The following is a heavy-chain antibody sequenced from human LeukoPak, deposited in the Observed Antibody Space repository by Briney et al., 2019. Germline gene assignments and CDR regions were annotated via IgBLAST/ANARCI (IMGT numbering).Heavy chain of an antibody. Sequence: PSETLSLTCTVSGDSISSSSYYWGWIRQPPGKGLEWIGSIYYRGSTYYNPSLKSRVTMSVDTSKNQFSLKLSSVTVADTAVYYCARDGYGDLPVDAFDIWGQGTMVTVSS. CDR3: ARDGYGDLPVDAFDI. V-gene: IGHV4-39*07. CDR1: GDSISSSSYY. D-gene: IGHD4-17*01. J-gene: IGHJ3*02. CDR2: IYYRGST.